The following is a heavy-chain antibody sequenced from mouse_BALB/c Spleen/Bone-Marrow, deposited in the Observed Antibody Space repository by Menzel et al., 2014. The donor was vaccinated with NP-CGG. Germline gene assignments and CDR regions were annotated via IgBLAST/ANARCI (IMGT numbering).Heavy chain of an antibody. CDR3: ARNGNYGAWFAY. V-gene: IGHV14-3*02. CDR2: IDPANGDT. D-gene: IGHD2-1*01. CDR1: GFNIKDAY. J-gene: IGHJ3*01. Sequence: EVQLQHSGAELVKPGASVKLSCTASGFNIKDAYMHWVKQRPEQGLEWIGRIDPANGDTKYDPKFQGKATITADTSSNTAYLQLSGLTSEDTAVYYCARNGNYGAWFAYWGQGTLVTVSA.